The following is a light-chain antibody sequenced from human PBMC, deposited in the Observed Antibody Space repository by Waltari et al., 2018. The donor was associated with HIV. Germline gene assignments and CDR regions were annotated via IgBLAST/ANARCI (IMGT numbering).Light chain of an antibody. CDR2: LNSDGRH. CDR1: SGHINYV. V-gene: IGLV4-69*01. CDR3: QTWGTGIQV. Sequence: QVVLTQPPSASASLGASVKLTCTLSSGHINYVIAWHQQQPKKGPRFLMKLNSDGRHSKGDWIPDRFSGSSSGAERYLTISRLQSEDEGDYFCQTWGTGIQVFGGGTRLTVL. J-gene: IGLJ2*01.